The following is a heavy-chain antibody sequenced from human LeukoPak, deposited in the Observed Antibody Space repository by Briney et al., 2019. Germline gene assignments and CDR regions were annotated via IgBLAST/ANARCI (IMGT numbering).Heavy chain of an antibody. D-gene: IGHD2-15*01. J-gene: IGHJ4*02. CDR1: GYTLTELS. CDR2: FDPEDGET. Sequence: ASVKVSCKVSGYTLTELSMHWVRQAPGKGLEWMGGFDPEDGETICAQKFQGRVTMTEDTSTDTAYMELSSLRSEDTAVYCCATQYCSGGSCYSGFDYWGQGTLVTVSS. CDR3: ATQYCSGGSCYSGFDY. V-gene: IGHV1-24*01.